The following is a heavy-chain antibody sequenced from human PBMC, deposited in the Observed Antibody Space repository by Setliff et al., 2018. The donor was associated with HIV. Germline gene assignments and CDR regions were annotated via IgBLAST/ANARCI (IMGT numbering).Heavy chain of an antibody. CDR1: GFTFHEHA. V-gene: IGHV3-43D*04. J-gene: IGHJ5*02. Sequence: GGSLRLSCAASGFTFHEHAMHWVRQAPGKGLEWVSLISWDGRSTYYADSVKGRFTISRDNSKNTLYLQMKSLRADDTAVYYCARDARKYYDFWSGYPGCFDPWGQGTLVTVSS. CDR3: ARDARKYYDFWSGYPGCFDP. CDR2: ISWDGRST. D-gene: IGHD3-3*01.